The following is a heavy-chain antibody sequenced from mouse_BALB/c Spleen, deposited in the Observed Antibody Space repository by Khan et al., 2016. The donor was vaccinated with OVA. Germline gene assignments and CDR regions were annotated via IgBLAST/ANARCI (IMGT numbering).Heavy chain of an antibody. D-gene: IGHD1-1*01. CDR3: VNHGRSSAWFTY. V-gene: IGHV1-7*01. CDR1: GYTFTSYW. J-gene: IGHJ3*01. CDR2: INPTTDYT. Sequence: QVQLKESGAELAKPGASVKMSCKASGYTFTSYWMHWVKQRPGQGLEWIGYINPTTDYTEYNQIFKDKATLTADKSSSTDYMQLSSLTSEDSAVYYCVNHGRSSAWFTYWGQGTLVTVSA.